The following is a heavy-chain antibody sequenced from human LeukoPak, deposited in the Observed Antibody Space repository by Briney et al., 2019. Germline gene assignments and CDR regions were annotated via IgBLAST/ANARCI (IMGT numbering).Heavy chain of an antibody. CDR3: ARDSSGAGRWGDDYYYMVV. CDR2: IKQDGSEK. V-gene: IGHV3-7*03. D-gene: IGHD3-10*01. CDR1: GFTFSSYW. J-gene: IGHJ6*03. Sequence: GGSLRLSCAASGFTFSSYWMSRVRQAPGKGLEWVANIKQDGSEKKYVDSVKGRFTISRDNAKNSLYLQMNSLRAEDTAVYYCARDSSGAGRWGDDYYYMVVWGKGTTVTISS.